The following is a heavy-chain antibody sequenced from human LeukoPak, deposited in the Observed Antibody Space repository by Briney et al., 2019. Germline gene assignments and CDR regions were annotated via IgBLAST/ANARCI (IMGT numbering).Heavy chain of an antibody. J-gene: IGHJ4*02. CDR2: ISYDGSNK. V-gene: IGHV3-30-3*01. CDR3: ARVDLRLLGY. Sequence: PGGSLRLSCAASGLTFSSYAMHWVRQAPGKGLEWVAVISYDGSNKYYADFVKGRFTISRDNAKNSLYLQMNSLRAEDTAVYYCARVDLRLLGYWGQGTLVTVSS. CDR1: GLTFSSYA. D-gene: IGHD3/OR15-3a*01.